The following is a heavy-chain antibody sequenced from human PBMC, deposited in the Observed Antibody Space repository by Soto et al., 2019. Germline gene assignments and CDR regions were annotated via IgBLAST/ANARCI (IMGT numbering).Heavy chain of an antibody. CDR3: ARSKWLYYFDY. Sequence: EVQLVESGGGLVQPGGSLRLSCAASGFTFSSYWMHWVRQAPGKGLVWVSRINSDGSSTSYAESVKGRFTISRDNAKNTLYRQMNSLRAEDTAVYYCARSKWLYYFDYWGQGPLVTVSS. D-gene: IGHD6-19*01. V-gene: IGHV3-74*01. CDR2: INSDGSST. CDR1: GFTFSSYW. J-gene: IGHJ4*02.